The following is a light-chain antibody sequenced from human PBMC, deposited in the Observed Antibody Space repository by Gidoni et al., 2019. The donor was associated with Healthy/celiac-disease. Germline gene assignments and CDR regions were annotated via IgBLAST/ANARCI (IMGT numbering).Light chain of an antibody. CDR3: AAWDDSLSGV. V-gene: IGLV1-47*01. CDR2: RNN. Sequence: QSVLTQPPSASGTPGQRVTISCSGSSSNIGSNYVYWYQQLPGTAPKLLIYRNNQGPSGVPDRFSGSKSGTSASLAISGLRSEDEADYYCAAWDDSLSGVFGGGTKLTVL. J-gene: IGLJ2*01. CDR1: SSNIGSNY.